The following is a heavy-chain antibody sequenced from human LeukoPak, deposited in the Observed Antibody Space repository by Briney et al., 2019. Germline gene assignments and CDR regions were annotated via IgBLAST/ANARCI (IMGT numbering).Heavy chain of an antibody. CDR1: GYTFSGYY. D-gene: IGHD6-6*01. Sequence: ASVKVSCKASGYTFSGYYMHWVRQPPGQGLEWMGWINANSGGTKYAQKFQDRVTMTRDTSVSTAYMELSRLRFDDAAVYYCARYLAAPYDAFDIWGQGTMVTVSS. V-gene: IGHV1-2*02. J-gene: IGHJ3*02. CDR3: ARYLAAPYDAFDI. CDR2: INANSGGT.